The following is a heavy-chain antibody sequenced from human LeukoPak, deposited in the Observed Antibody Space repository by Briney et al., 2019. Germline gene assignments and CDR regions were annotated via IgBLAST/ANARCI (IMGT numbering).Heavy chain of an antibody. CDR3: ARAPHCSGGTCYSVVNYYYYGMDV. V-gene: IGHV1-69*01. CDR2: IIPIFGTA. Sequence: SVKVSCKASGGTFSSYAISWVRQAPGQGLEWMGGIIPIFGTANYAQKFQGRVTITADESTSTAYMELSSLRSEDTAVYYCARAPHCSGGTCYSVVNYYYYGMDVWGKGTTVTVSS. CDR1: GGTFSSYA. D-gene: IGHD2-15*01. J-gene: IGHJ6*04.